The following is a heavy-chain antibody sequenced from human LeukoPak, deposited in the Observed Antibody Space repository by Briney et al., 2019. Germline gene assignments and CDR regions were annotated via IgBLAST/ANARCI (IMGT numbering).Heavy chain of an antibody. Sequence: GGSLRLSCAASGFAFSNAWMSWVRQAPGKGLEWVGRIKSKTNGETTDYAAPLKGRFTISRDDSKNTLFLQVNTLKTEDTAMYYCTSDDPVNRSWGQGSLVTVSS. CDR2: IKSKTNGETT. CDR3: TSDDPVNRS. V-gene: IGHV3-15*01. J-gene: IGHJ4*02. CDR1: GFAFSNAW.